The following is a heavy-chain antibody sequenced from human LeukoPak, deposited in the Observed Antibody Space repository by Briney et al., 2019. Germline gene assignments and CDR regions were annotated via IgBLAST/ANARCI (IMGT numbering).Heavy chain of an antibody. V-gene: IGHV1-8*01. CDR1: GYTFTSYD. CDR3: ARGGGITMVQGEARDFDY. Sequence: ASVKVSCKASGYTFTSYDINWVRQATGQGLEWMGWMNPNSGSTGYAQKFQGRVTMTRNTSISTAYMELSSLRSEDTAVYYCARGGGITMVQGEARDFDYWGQGTLVTVSS. CDR2: MNPNSGST. J-gene: IGHJ4*02. D-gene: IGHD3-10*01.